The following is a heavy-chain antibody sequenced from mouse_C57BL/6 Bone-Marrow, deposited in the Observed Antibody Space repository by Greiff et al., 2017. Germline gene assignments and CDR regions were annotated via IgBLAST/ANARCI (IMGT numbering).Heavy chain of an antibody. V-gene: IGHV1-50*01. CDR1: GYTFPSYW. J-gene: IGHJ2*01. D-gene: IGHD1-1*01. CDR3: ARGFTTVVATNFYFDY. Sequence: QVQLQQPGAELVKPGASVKLSCKASGYTFPSYWMQWVKQRPGQGLEWIGEIDPSDSYTNYNQKFKGKATLTVDTSSSTAYMQLSSLTSEDSAVYYWARGFTTVVATNFYFDYWGQGTTLTVSS. CDR2: IDPSDSYT.